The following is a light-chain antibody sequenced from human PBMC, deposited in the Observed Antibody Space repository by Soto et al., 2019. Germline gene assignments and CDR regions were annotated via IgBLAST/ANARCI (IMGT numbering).Light chain of an antibody. CDR2: GAS. Sequence: VMTQSPATLSVSPGERATLSCRASQTISSNLAWYQQKPGQAPRLLIYGASTRATGVPAGFSGSGSGTEFTLTISSLQSEDFAAYYCQQYNNWPRTFGQGTKVDIK. V-gene: IGKV3-15*01. CDR3: QQYNNWPRT. J-gene: IGKJ1*01. CDR1: QTISSN.